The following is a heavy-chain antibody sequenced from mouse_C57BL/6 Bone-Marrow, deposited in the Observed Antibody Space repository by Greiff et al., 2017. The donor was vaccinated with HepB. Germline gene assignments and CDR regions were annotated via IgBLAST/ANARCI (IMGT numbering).Heavy chain of an antibody. CDR2: ISYDGSN. CDR1: GYSITSGYY. Sequence: DVKLVESGPGLVKPSQSLSLTCSVTGYSITSGYYWNWIRQFPGNKLEWMGYISYDGSNNYNPSLKNRISITRDTSKNQFFLKLNSVTTEDTATYYCARGYYFAYWGQGTLVTVSA. D-gene: IGHD1-1*01. CDR3: ARGYYFAY. V-gene: IGHV3-6*01. J-gene: IGHJ3*01.